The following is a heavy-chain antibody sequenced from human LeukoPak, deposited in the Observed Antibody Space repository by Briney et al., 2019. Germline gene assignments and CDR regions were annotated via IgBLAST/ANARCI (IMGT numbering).Heavy chain of an antibody. V-gene: IGHV3-7*01. CDR2: IKQDGSEK. CDR3: ARRYYDFWSGYSYFDY. CDR1: GFTFSSYW. Sequence: GGSLRLSCAASGFTFSSYWMSWVRQAPGKGLEWVANIKQDGSEKHYVDSVKGRFTISRDNAKNSLYLQMNSQRAEDTAVYYCARRYYDFWSGYSYFDYWGQGTLVTVSS. J-gene: IGHJ4*02. D-gene: IGHD3-3*01.